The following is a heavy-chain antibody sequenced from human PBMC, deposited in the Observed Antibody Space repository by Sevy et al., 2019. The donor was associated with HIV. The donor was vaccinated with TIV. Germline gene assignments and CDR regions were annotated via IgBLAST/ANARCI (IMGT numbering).Heavy chain of an antibody. J-gene: IGHJ4*02. CDR2: ISGNGGYT. D-gene: IGHD6-6*01. V-gene: IGHV3-23*01. CDR3: AKGSSCSSEVGYIDY. Sequence: GGFLRLSCAASGFTFSSYAMSWVRQAPGKGLEWVSVISGNGGYTYYADSVKGRFTISRDTSKNTLYLQMNSLRAEDPAVYYCAKGSSCSSEVGYIDYWGQGTRVTVSS. CDR1: GFTFSSYA.